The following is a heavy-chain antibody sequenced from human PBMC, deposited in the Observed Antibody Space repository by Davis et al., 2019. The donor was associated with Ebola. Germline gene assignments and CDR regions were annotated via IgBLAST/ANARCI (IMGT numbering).Heavy chain of an antibody. CDR3: ARVRDFWSGSPFDY. V-gene: IGHV1-46*01. CDR2: INPSGGST. CDR1: GYTFTSYY. J-gene: IGHJ4*02. Sequence: ASVTVSCMASGYTFTSYYMHWVRQAPGQGLEWMGIINPSGGSTSYAQKFQGRVTMTTDTSTSTAYMELRSLRSDDTAVYYCARVRDFWSGSPFDYWGQGTLVTVSS. D-gene: IGHD3-3*01.